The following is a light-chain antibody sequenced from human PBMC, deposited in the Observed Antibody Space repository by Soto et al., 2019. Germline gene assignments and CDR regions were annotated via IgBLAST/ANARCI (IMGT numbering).Light chain of an antibody. V-gene: IGLV2-14*03. Sequence: QSALTQPASVSGSPGQSITISCTGTSSEIGDSNYVSWYQQHPGKAPNLVIYDVSYRPSGVSNRFSGSKSANTASLTISGLQAEDEADYYCSSFRSSSTSYVFGTGTKVTVL. CDR3: SSFRSSSTSYV. CDR2: DVS. J-gene: IGLJ1*01. CDR1: SSEIGDSNY.